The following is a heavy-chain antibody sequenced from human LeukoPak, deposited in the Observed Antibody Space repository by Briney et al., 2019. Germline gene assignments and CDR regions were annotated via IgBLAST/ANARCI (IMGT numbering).Heavy chain of an antibody. D-gene: IGHD3-22*01. CDR1: GGTFSSYA. CDR3: ARGSGEYYDSSGPYYFDY. J-gene: IGHJ4*02. V-gene: IGHV1-69*06. Sequence: GASVKVSCKASGGTFSSYAVSWVRQAPGQGLEWMGGIIPIFGTANYAQKFQGRVTITADKSTSTAYMELSSLRSEDTAVYYCARGSGEYYDSSGPYYFDYWGQGTLVTVSS. CDR2: IIPIFGTA.